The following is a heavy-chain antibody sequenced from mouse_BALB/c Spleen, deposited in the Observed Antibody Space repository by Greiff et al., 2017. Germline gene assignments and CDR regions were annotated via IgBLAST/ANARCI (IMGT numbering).Heavy chain of an antibody. D-gene: IGHD1-1*01. Sequence: EVQLQQSGAELVKPGASVKLSCTASGFNIKDTYMHWVKQRPEQGLEWIGRIDPANGNTKYDPKFQGKATITADTSSNTAYLQLSSLTSEDTAVYDCDKNYGSSQYYFDYWGQGTTLTVSS. CDR1: GFNIKDTY. J-gene: IGHJ2*01. CDR2: IDPANGNT. CDR3: DKNYGSSQYYFDY. V-gene: IGHV14-3*02.